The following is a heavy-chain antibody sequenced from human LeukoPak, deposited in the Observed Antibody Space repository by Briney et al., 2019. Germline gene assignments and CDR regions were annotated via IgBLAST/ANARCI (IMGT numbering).Heavy chain of an antibody. CDR3: ARDDILTGYYDL. J-gene: IGHJ4*02. D-gene: IGHD3-9*01. CDR1: GGSISSGGYS. V-gene: IGHV4-30-2*01. Sequence: SSETLSLTCAVSGGSISSGGYSWSWIRQPPGKGLEWIGYIYHSGSTYYNPSLKSRVTISVDTSKNQFSLKLSSVTAADTAVYYCARDDILTGYYDLWGQGTLVTVSS. CDR2: IYHSGST.